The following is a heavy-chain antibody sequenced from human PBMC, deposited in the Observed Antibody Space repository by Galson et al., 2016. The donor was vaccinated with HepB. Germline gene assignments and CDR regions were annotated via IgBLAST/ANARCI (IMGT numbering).Heavy chain of an antibody. J-gene: IGHJ4*02. CDR1: GFTFSSYA. D-gene: IGHD6-13*01. CDR3: ARYSDSWAPFDY. V-gene: IGHV3-23*01. CDR2: ISGSGANT. Sequence: SLRLSCAASGFTFSSYAMTWVRQAPGKGLEWVSGISGSGANTYYANAVKGRFTISRDNSNNTLHLQVNSLRAEDTALYFCARYSDSWAPFDYWGQGSLVTVSS.